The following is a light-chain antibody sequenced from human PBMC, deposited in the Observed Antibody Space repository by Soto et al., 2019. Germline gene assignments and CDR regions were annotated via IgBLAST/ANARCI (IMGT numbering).Light chain of an antibody. J-gene: IGKJ4*01. Sequence: DIVLTQSPGSLSLSPGERASLSCRASQNVETFLAWYQQRPGHSPRLLIYDASRMATGIPARFSGSGSGTDFTLTITGLEPEDFGVYYCQQRYNWPVTFGAGTKVEI. CDR2: DAS. CDR3: QQRYNWPVT. CDR1: QNVETF. V-gene: IGKV3-11*01.